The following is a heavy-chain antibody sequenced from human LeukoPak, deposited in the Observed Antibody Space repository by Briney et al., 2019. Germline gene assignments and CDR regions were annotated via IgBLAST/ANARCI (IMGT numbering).Heavy chain of an antibody. CDR2: ISNNGGYT. CDR1: GFTFSSSA. CDR3: TRWRSGVSD. D-gene: IGHD3-3*01. V-gene: IGHV3-23*01. Sequence: PGGSLRLSCAASGFTFSSSAMSWVRQAPGKGLEWVSAISNNGGYTYYADSVQGRFTISRDNSKSTLYLQMNSLRAEDTAVYYCTRWRSGVSDWGQGTLVTVSS. J-gene: IGHJ4*02.